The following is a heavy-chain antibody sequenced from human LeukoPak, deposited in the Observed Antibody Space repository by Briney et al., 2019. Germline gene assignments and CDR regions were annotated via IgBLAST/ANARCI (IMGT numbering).Heavy chain of an antibody. CDR1: GGSISSYY. J-gene: IGHJ4*02. Sequence: SETLSLTCTVSGGSISSYYWSWLRRPPGKGLEWIGYIYYSGSTNYNPSLTSRVTISVDTSKNQFSLKLSSVPAGDTAVDDCASYPGFDYWGQGTLVTVSS. CDR3: ASYPGFDY. V-gene: IGHV4-59*01. CDR2: IYYSGST.